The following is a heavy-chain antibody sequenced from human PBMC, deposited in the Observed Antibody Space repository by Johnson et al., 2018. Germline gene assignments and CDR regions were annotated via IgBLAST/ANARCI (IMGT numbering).Heavy chain of an antibody. V-gene: IGHV3-7*01. CDR2: IKEDGSEK. CDR3: GRVTSPLRFWEWFGDHSYYRDV. CDR1: GFSFSTYW. D-gene: IGHD3-3*01. Sequence: VQLQESGGGLVQPGGSLRLSCAASGFSFSTYWMTWVRQAPGKGLKRVANIKEDGSEKYYVDSVKGRFTISRDNAKNSLFLQLHSLRADDAAVYYCGRVTSPLRFWEWFGDHSYYRDVWGKGTPVTVSS. J-gene: IGHJ6*03.